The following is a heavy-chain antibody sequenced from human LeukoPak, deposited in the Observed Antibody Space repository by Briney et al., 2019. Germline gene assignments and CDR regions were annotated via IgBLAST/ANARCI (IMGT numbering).Heavy chain of an antibody. Sequence: PGGSLRLSCAASGFTFSDYSMNWVRQTPRKGLEWVSCISGSSSYIYYADSVKGRFTISRDNAKNSLYLQMNSLRAEDTAVYYCARDHDYSTPVGYWGQGTLVTVSS. CDR2: ISGSSSYI. V-gene: IGHV3-21*01. J-gene: IGHJ4*02. CDR1: GFTFSDYS. CDR3: ARDHDYSTPVGY. D-gene: IGHD4-11*01.